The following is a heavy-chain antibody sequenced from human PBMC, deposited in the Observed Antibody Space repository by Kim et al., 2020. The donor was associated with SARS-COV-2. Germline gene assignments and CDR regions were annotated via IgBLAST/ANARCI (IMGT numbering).Heavy chain of an antibody. Sequence: GGSLRLSCAASGFAVSDNYMSWVRQAPGKGLEWVSVLYSDDKTYYADSVKGRFAISRDSSKNTLYLQMNSLRAEDTAVYFCAKDLLSSRPLDFWGQGTMVTVSS. J-gene: IGHJ3*01. CDR2: LYSDDKT. D-gene: IGHD2-2*01. CDR3: AKDLLSSRPLDF. V-gene: IGHV3-53*01. CDR1: GFAVSDNY.